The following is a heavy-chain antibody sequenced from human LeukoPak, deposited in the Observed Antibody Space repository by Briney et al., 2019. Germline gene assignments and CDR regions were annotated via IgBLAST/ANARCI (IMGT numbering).Heavy chain of an antibody. J-gene: IGHJ5*02. CDR1: SGSISSSSYY. D-gene: IGHD3-10*01. CDR2: INHRGRT. CDR3: ARHNIRGVTHWFDP. Sequence: SETLSLTCTVSSGSISSSSYYWGWIRQPPGKGLEWIGIINHRGRTYYKPSLKSRITISVDTSNNQFSLKLSSVTAADTAVYFCARHNIRGVTHWFDPWGQGTQVTVSS. V-gene: IGHV4-39*01.